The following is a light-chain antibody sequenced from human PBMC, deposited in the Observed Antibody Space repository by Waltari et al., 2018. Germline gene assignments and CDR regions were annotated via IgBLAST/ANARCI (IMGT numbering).Light chain of an antibody. CDR2: DAS. CDR3: QQRSKWYT. CDR1: QSVSSY. J-gene: IGKJ2*01. Sequence: DIVLTQSPATLSLSPGERATLSCRASQSVSSYLAWYQLKPGQAPRLLIYDASNRATGIPARFSGSGSGTDFTLTISSLEPEDFAVYYCQQRSKWYTFGQGTKLEIK. V-gene: IGKV3-11*01.